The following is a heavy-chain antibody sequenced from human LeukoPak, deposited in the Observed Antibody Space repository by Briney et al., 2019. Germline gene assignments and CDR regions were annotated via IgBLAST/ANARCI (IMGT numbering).Heavy chain of an antibody. J-gene: IGHJ6*02. D-gene: IGHD3-9*01. V-gene: IGHV4-31*03. CDR3: ARNLRTYDILTGYYYYCMDV. Sequence: SSQTLSLTCTVSGGSISSGGYYWSWIRRHPGKGLEWIGYTYYSESTHYNPSLKSRVTISVDTSKNQFSLKLSSVTAADTAVYYCARNLRTYDILTGYYYYCMDVWGQGTTVTVSS. CDR2: TYYSEST. CDR1: GGSISSGGYY.